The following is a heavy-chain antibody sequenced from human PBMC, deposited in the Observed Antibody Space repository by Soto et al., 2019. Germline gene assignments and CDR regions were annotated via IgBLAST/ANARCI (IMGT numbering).Heavy chain of an antibody. Sequence: GGSLRLSCAVSGFTFSSYWMSWVRQAPGKGLEWVANIKQDGSEKYYVDSVKGRFTISRDNAKNSLYLQMNSLRAEDTAVYYCARIGITMVRGHNWFDPWGQGTLVTVSS. D-gene: IGHD3-10*01. V-gene: IGHV3-7*01. CDR2: IKQDGSEK. CDR1: GFTFSSYW. CDR3: ARIGITMVRGHNWFDP. J-gene: IGHJ5*02.